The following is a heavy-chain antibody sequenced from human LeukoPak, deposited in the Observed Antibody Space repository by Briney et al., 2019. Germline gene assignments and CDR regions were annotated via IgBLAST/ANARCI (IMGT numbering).Heavy chain of an antibody. J-gene: IGHJ4*02. CDR3: AKASGYFDWLSPDY. V-gene: IGHV3-30*02. D-gene: IGHD3-9*01. CDR2: IRYDGRNK. CDR1: GFTFSNYG. Sequence: PGGSLRLSCAASGFTFSNYGMHWVRQAPGKGLEWVAFIRYDGRNKYYSDSVKGRFTISRDNSKNTLYLQMNSLRAEDTAVYYCAKASGYFDWLSPDYWGQGTLVTVSS.